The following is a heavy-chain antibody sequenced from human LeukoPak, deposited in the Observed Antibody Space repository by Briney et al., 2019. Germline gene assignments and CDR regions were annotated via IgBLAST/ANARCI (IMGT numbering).Heavy chain of an antibody. J-gene: IGHJ4*02. Sequence: SETLSLTCTVSGGSISSYYWSWIRQPPGKGLEWIGSIYYSGSTYYNPSLKSRVTISVDTSKNQFSLKLSSVTAADTAVYYCARVKVAVAGYVFDYWGQGTLVTVSS. CDR1: GGSISSYY. D-gene: IGHD6-19*01. CDR3: ARVKVAVAGYVFDY. V-gene: IGHV4-39*07. CDR2: IYYSGST.